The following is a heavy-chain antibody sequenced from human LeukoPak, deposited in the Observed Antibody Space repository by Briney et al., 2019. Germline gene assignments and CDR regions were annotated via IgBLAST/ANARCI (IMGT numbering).Heavy chain of an antibody. CDR3: AKDFQLGSWYSYYYYGMDV. CDR2: ISGSGGST. J-gene: IGHJ6*02. V-gene: IGHV3-23*01. CDR1: GFTFSSYA. D-gene: IGHD6-13*01. Sequence: GGSLRLSCAASGFTFSSYAMSWVRQAPGKGLEWVSAISGSGGSTYYADSVKGRFTISRDNSKNTLYLQMNSLRAEDTAVYYCAKDFQLGSWYSYYYYGMDVWGQGTTVTVSS.